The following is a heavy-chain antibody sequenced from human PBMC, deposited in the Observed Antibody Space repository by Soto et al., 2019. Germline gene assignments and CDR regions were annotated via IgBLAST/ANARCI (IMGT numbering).Heavy chain of an antibody. Sequence: QVQLQESGPALVEPSETLSLTCTVSGASISSYFWTWIRQPAGKGLAWIGRISTSGTTNYNPSLKSRVTMSVDTSKNHFSLNLTSVTAADTAVYYCAREAGPDRWFDPWGQGTLVTVSS. CDR1: GASISSYF. CDR3: AREAGPDRWFDP. CDR2: ISTSGTT. J-gene: IGHJ5*02. V-gene: IGHV4-4*07. D-gene: IGHD6-19*01.